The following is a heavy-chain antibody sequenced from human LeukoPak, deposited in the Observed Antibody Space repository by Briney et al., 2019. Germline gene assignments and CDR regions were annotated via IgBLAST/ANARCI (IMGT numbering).Heavy chain of an antibody. Sequence: GGSLRLSCTASGFTFSIYGMSWVRQAPGKGLEWVANIKQDGSVKNYVDSVKGRFTISRGNAKNSLYLQMNSLRSEDTAMFYCARGVGQQLALEYWGQGTLVTVSS. CDR1: GFTFSIYG. D-gene: IGHD4-11*01. J-gene: IGHJ4*02. V-gene: IGHV3-7*04. CDR3: ARGVGQQLALEY. CDR2: IKQDGSVK.